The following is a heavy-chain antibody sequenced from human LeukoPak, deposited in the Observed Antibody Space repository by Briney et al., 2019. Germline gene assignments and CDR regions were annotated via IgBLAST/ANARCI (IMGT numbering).Heavy chain of an antibody. J-gene: IGHJ4*02. Sequence: ASVKVSCKASGYTFTSYYMHWVRQAPGQGLEWMGIINPSGGSTSYAQKFQGRVTITADESTSTAYMELSSLRSEDTAVYYCARGGTYTALASDYWGQGTLVTVSS. V-gene: IGHV1-46*01. CDR2: INPSGGST. CDR3: ARGGTYTALASDY. CDR1: GYTFTSYY. D-gene: IGHD3-16*01.